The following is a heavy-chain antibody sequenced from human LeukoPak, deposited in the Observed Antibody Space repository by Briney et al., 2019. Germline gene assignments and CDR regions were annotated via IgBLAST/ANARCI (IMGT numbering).Heavy chain of an antibody. Sequence: PGGSLRLSCAASGFTFSSYEMNWVRQAPGKGLEWVSYISSSAYTIYYADSVKGRFTISRDNAKNSLYLQMNSLRAEDTAVYYCARHKRYYYDSSGYYYRKFDYWGQGTLVTVSS. J-gene: IGHJ4*02. D-gene: IGHD3-22*01. CDR3: ARHKRYYYDSSGYYYRKFDY. V-gene: IGHV3-48*03. CDR1: GFTFSSYE. CDR2: ISSSAYTI.